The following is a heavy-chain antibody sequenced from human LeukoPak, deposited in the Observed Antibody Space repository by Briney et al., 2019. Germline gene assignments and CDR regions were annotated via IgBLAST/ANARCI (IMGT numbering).Heavy chain of an antibody. CDR1: GGSVSSGSYY. CDR3: ARDLPSSLYEV. CDR2: IYYSGST. J-gene: IGHJ4*02. D-gene: IGHD5/OR15-5a*01. V-gene: IGHV4-61*01. Sequence: SETLSLTCTVSGGSVSSGSYYWSWIRQPPGKGLEWIGYIYYSGSTNYNPSLKSRVTISVDTSKNQFSLKLSSVTAADTAVYYCARDLPSSLYEVWGQGTLVTVSS.